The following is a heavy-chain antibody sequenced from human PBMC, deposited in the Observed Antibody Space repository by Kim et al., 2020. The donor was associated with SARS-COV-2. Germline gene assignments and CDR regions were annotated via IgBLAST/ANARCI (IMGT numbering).Heavy chain of an antibody. V-gene: IGHV1-18*01. D-gene: IGHD3-10*01. J-gene: IGHJ4*02. CDR2: ISAYNGNT. Sequence: ASVKVSCKASGYTFTSYGISWVRQAPGQGLEWMGWISAYNGNTNYAQKLQGRVTMTTDTSTSTAYMELRSLRSDDTAVYYCARGAPYEGSYYWFRGKATNFDYWGQGTLVTVSS. CDR3: ARGAPYEGSYYWFRGKATNFDY. CDR1: GYTFTSYG.